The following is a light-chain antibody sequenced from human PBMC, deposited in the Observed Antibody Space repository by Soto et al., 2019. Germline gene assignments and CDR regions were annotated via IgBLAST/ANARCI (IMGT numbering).Light chain of an antibody. CDR3: SSYTSSSNV. CDR2: DVS. Sequence: QSALTQPASVSGSPGQSITISCTGTSSDVGGYNYVSWYQQHPGTAPKLMIYDVSNRPSGVSNRFSGSKSGNTASLTISGLQAEDEADYYCSSYTSSSNVFGTGTKVPVL. J-gene: IGLJ1*01. V-gene: IGLV2-14*01. CDR1: SSDVGGYNY.